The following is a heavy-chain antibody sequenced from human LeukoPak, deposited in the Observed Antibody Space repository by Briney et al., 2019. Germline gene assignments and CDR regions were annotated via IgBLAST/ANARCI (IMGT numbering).Heavy chain of an antibody. Sequence: GGSLRLSCAASGLTVSSSSMSWVRQAPGKGLEWVSVIYSGGTTYYADSVKGRFTSSRDHSKNTLYMQMNSLRAEDTAVYYCADSNYWYPNDYWGQGTLVTVSA. CDR3: ADSNYWYPNDY. CDR1: GLTVSSSS. D-gene: IGHD4-11*01. CDR2: IYSGGTT. J-gene: IGHJ4*02. V-gene: IGHV3-53*01.